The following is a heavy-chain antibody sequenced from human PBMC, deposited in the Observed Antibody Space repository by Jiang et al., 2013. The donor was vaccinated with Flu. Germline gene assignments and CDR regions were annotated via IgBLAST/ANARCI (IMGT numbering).Heavy chain of an antibody. CDR2: ILPIVGIA. CDR1: GGTSSSYT. CDR3: ARAASCGGDCLFFDS. V-gene: IGHV1-69*17. Sequence: QSGAEVKKPGSSVKVSCKASGGTSSSYTIIWVRQAPGQGLEWMGGILPIVGIADYAQKFQGRVTITADKSTSAAYMEFSSLRSEDTAIYYCARAASCGGDCLFFDSWGQGPWSPSPQ. D-gene: IGHD2-21*02. J-gene: IGHJ4*02.